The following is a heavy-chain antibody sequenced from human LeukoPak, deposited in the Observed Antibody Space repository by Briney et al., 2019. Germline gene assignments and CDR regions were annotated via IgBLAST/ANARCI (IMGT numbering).Heavy chain of an antibody. D-gene: IGHD6-13*01. V-gene: IGHV3-21*01. CDR1: GFTFSSYS. CDR2: ISSSSSYI. J-gene: IGHJ4*02. CDR3: ARDIRIAAAGTALDY. Sequence: PGGSLRLSCAASGFTFSSYSMNWVRQARGKGLEWVSSISSSSSYIYYADSVKGRFTISRDNAKNSLYLQMNSLRAEDTAVYYCARDIRIAAAGTALDYWGQGTLVTVSS.